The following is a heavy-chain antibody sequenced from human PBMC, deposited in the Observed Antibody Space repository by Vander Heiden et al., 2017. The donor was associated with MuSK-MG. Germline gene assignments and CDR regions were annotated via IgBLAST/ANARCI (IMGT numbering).Heavy chain of an antibody. J-gene: IGHJ4*02. V-gene: IGHV4-39*01. CDR1: GGSISSSSYY. Sequence: QLQLQESGPGLVKPSETLSLTCTVSGGSISSSSYYWGWIRQPPGKGLEWIGSIYYSGSTYYNPSLKSRVTISVDTSKNQFSLKLSSVTAADTAVYYCARQGRGAITICGDTHGTPDYWGQGTLVTVSS. D-gene: IGHD3-3*01. CDR2: IYYSGST. CDR3: ARQGRGAITICGDTHGTPDY.